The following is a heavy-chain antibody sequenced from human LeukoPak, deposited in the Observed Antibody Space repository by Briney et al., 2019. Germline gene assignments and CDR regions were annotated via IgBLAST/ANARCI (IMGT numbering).Heavy chain of an antibody. CDR1: GFTFSSYG. D-gene: IGHD6-13*01. V-gene: IGHV3-30-3*01. Sequence: GGSLRLSCAASGFTFSSYGMHWVRQAPGKGLEWVAVISYEGNNKYYADSVKGRFTISRDNSKDTLYLQMNSLRAEDTAVYYCDTYWQTSSWYGLDYWGQGTLVTVSS. CDR3: DTYWQTSSWYGLDY. J-gene: IGHJ4*02. CDR2: ISYEGNNK.